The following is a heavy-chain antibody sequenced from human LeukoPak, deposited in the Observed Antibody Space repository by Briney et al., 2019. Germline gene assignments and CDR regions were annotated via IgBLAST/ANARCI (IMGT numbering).Heavy chain of an antibody. Sequence: GGSLRLSCAASGFTFTNAWMTWVRQAPGKGLEWVGRIKSNTAGGTTDHAAPVKGRFTISREDSKNTLYLQMNSLKTEDTAVYYCATDLVHTAYWGQGTQVTVSS. D-gene: IGHD6-13*01. CDR3: ATDLVHTAY. J-gene: IGHJ4*02. CDR1: GFTFTNAW. CDR2: IKSNTAGGTT. V-gene: IGHV3-15*01.